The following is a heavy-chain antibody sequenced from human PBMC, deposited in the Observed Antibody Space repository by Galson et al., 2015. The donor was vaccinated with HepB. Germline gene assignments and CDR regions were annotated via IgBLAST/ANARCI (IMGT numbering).Heavy chain of an antibody. Sequence: SVKVSCKASGYTFTGYYMHWVRQAPGQGLEWMGWINPNSGGTNYAQKFQGRVTMTRDTSISTAYMELSRLRSDDTAVYYCARRRSDIVVVPAATGPPDWFDPWGQGTLVTVSS. CDR1: GYTFTGYY. CDR3: ARRRSDIVVVPAATGPPDWFDP. V-gene: IGHV1-2*02. J-gene: IGHJ5*02. CDR2: INPNSGGT. D-gene: IGHD2-2*01.